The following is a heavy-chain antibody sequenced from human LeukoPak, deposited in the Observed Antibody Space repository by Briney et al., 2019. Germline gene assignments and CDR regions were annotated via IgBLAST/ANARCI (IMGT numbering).Heavy chain of an antibody. Sequence: SETLSLTCAVHGGSFSGYYWSWIRQPPGKGLEWIGEINHSGSTNYNPSLKSRVTISVDTSKNQFSLKLSSVTAADTAVYYCAKDQVFGLLVDYWGQGTLVTVSS. D-gene: IGHD1-26*01. CDR3: AKDQVFGLLVDY. J-gene: IGHJ4*02. CDR2: INHSGST. CDR1: GGSFSGYY. V-gene: IGHV4-34*01.